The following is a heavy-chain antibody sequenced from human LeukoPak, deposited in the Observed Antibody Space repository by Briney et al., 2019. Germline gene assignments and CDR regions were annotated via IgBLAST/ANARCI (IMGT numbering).Heavy chain of an antibody. CDR1: GFTFSTYG. CDR2: ITFDGSNK. V-gene: IGHV3-30*18. J-gene: IGHJ4*02. Sequence: GGSLRLSCAASGFTFSTYGMHWVRQAPGKGLEWVAVITFDGSNKYYADSVKGRFTISRDNSKNTLYLQMNSLRAEDTALYYCAKGWSGESFGAQFDYWGQGTLVT. D-gene: IGHD3-10*01. CDR3: AKGWSGESFGAQFDY.